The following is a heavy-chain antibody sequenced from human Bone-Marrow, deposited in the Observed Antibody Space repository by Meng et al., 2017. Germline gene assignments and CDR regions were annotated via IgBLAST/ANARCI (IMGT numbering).Heavy chain of an antibody. J-gene: IGHJ6*02. Sequence: LSLTCAASGFTFSSYSMNWVRQAPGKGLEWVSSISSSSSYIYYADSVKGRFTISRDNAKNSLYLQMNSLRAEDTAVYYCARRVGVRRNLVGMDVWGQGTTVTVSS. D-gene: IGHD3-10*01. V-gene: IGHV3-21*01. CDR2: ISSSSSYI. CDR3: ARRVGVRRNLVGMDV. CDR1: GFTFSSYS.